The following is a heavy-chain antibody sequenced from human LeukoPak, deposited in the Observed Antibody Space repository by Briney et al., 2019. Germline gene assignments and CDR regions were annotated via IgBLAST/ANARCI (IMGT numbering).Heavy chain of an antibody. V-gene: IGHV4-59*12. CDR3: ARGRRAAAYYYYYYYMDV. Sequence: SETLSLTCNVSGGSISSYYWSWIRQPPGKGLEWIGYIYDSENTNYNPSLKSRVTISADTSKNQFSLKLSSVTAADTAVYYCARGRRAAAYYYYYYYMDVWGKGTTVTVSS. CDR1: GGSISSYY. J-gene: IGHJ6*03. D-gene: IGHD6-25*01. CDR2: IYDSENT.